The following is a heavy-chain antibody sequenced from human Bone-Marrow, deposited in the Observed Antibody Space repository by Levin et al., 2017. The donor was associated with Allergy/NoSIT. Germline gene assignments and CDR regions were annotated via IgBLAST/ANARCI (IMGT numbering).Heavy chain of an antibody. CDR1: GYTLTELS. J-gene: IGHJ4*02. CDR3: ATIIGAPLYSGYDWPLGY. V-gene: IGHV1-24*01. CDR2: FDPEDGET. Sequence: GESLKISCKVSGYTLTELSMHWVRQAPGKGLEWMGGFDPEDGETIYAQKFQGRVTMTEDTSTDTAYMELSSLRSEDTAVYYCATIIGAPLYSGYDWPLGYWGQGTLVTVSS. D-gene: IGHD5-12*01.